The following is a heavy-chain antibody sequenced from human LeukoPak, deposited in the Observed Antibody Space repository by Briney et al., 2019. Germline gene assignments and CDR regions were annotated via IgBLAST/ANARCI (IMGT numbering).Heavy chain of an antibody. CDR1: Y. V-gene: IGHV1-2*02. Sequence: YXHXXRQAPGQGLXXXGWINPNSGGTNYAQKFQGRVTITRDTSISTAYMELSRLRSDDTAVYYCARTEDYDSSGYSEYWGQGTLVTVSS. CDR2: INPNSGGT. J-gene: IGHJ4*02. CDR3: ARTEDYDSSGYSEY. D-gene: IGHD3-22*01.